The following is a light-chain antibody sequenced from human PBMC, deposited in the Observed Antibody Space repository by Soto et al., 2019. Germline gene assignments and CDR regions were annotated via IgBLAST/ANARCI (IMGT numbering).Light chain of an antibody. J-gene: IGLJ2*01. CDR1: SSDIGAYNF. CDR3: TSCITSTTMI. Sequence: QSVLTQPASVSGSPGQSITISCTGTSSDIGAYNFVSWYQQHPGKAPKLMLYDVNIRPSGVSNRFSGSKSGNTASLTISGLHAEDEADYYCTSCITSTTMIFGGGTKVTVL. V-gene: IGLV2-14*03. CDR2: DVN.